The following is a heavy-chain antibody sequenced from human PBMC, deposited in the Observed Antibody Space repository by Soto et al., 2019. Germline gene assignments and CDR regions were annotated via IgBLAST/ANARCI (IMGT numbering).Heavy chain of an antibody. CDR3: SSVRGGYYDAMDF. CDR2: IYHSGST. V-gene: IGHV4-4*02. CDR1: GGSISSSNW. Sequence: PSETLSLTCAVSGGSISSSNWWSWVRQPPGKGLEWIGEIYHSGSTNYNPSLKSRVTISVDKSKNQFSLKLSSVTAADTAVYYCSSVRGGYYDAMDFWGQGTTDPVSS. D-gene: IGHD3-10*02. J-gene: IGHJ6*02.